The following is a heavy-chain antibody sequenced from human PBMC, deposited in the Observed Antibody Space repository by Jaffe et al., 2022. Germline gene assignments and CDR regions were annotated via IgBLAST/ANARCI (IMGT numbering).Heavy chain of an antibody. CDR2: IYHSGST. D-gene: IGHD3-22*01. J-gene: IGHJ4*02. CDR1: GYSISSGYY. CDR3: ARRIYDSSGYWYYFDY. V-gene: IGHV4-38-2*01. Sequence: QVQLQESGPGLVKPSETLSLTCAVSGYSISSGYYWGWIRQPPGKGLEWIGSIYHSGSTYYNPSLKSRVTISVDTSKNQFSLKLSSVTAADTAVYYCARRIYDSSGYWYYFDYWGQGTLVTVSS.